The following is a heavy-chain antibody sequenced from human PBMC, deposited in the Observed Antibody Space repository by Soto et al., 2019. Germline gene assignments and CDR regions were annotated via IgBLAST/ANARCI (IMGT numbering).Heavy chain of an antibody. J-gene: IGHJ6*03. V-gene: IGHV3-74*01. CDR3: ARGAYPAYYTDV. CDR1: GFTFSNYW. Sequence: EVQLVESGGGLVQPGGSLRLSCAASGFTFSNYWMHWVRQGPGKGLVWVSRIKFDGSTTTYADSVKGRFTISGDNAENTVYLQISSLGADDAAVYYFARGAYPAYYTDVWGKGATVSVSS. CDR2: IKFDGSTT. D-gene: IGHD3-16*01.